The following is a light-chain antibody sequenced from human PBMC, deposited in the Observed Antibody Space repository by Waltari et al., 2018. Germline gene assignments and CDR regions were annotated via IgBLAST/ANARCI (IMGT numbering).Light chain of an antibody. CDR3: QQSGTSPFT. CDR2: EAS. J-gene: IGKJ3*01. CDR1: QTIENNY. Sequence: DIVLTQSPGTLYLSPGAGATLSCRASQTIENNYLAWYQHKPGQAPRLLMYEASSWATGVPDRFRGSGSGRDFTLSISRLEPEDFATYYCQQSGTSPFTFGPGTTVAFK. V-gene: IGKV3-20*01.